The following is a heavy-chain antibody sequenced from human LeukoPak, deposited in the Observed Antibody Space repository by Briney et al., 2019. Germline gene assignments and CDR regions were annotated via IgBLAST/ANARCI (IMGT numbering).Heavy chain of an antibody. Sequence: SETLSPTCGGYGGSFTGYHWNWIRQAPGKGLQWIGEVNHRGMTNYNPSLKSRVIISADTSKNQFSLKLESVTAADTAMYYCARDHTSELNVPYYFDDWGQGTLVTVSS. J-gene: IGHJ4*02. CDR2: VNHRGMT. CDR3: ARDHTSELNVPYYFDD. D-gene: IGHD1-26*01. V-gene: IGHV4-34*01. CDR1: GGSFTGYH.